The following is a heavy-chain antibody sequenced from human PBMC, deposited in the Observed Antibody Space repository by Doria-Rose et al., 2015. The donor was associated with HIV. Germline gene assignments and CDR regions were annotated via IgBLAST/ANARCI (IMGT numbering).Heavy chain of an antibody. D-gene: IGHD6-13*01. CDR2: IYYSGST. V-gene: IGHV4-31*03. CDR1: GGSISSGGYY. J-gene: IGHJ4*02. Sequence: TCTVSGGSISSGGYYWSWIRQHPGKGLEWIGYIYYSGSTYYNPSLKSRVTISVDTSKNQFSLKLSSVTAADTAVYYCASRSSSWYLPDSWGQGTLVTVSS. CDR3: ASRSSSWYLPDS.